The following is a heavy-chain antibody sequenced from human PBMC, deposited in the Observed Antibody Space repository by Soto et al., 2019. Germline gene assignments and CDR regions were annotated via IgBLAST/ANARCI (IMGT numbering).Heavy chain of an antibody. CDR3: VRAVYNWNDDANFDY. V-gene: IGHV3-30*04. Sequence: QVRLVESGGGVVQPGRSLRLSCVASGFAFSGYALHWVRQAPGKGLEWVAVISYGGSDKSYADSVKGRFTISRDNSKNTLYLQMNSLRDDDTAIYFCVRAVYNWNDDANFDYWGQGTLVTVSS. J-gene: IGHJ4*02. D-gene: IGHD1-1*01. CDR2: ISYGGSDK. CDR1: GFAFSGYA.